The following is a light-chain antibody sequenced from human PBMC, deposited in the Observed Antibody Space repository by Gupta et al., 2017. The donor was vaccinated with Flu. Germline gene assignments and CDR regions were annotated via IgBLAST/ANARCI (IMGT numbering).Light chain of an antibody. CDR3: QQQNIYPRT. V-gene: IGKV1-9*01. Sequence: LTWYQKKPGKAPKLLMYDASILQSGVPSRFSGSGSETEFTLTISSLQPEDFATYYCQQQNIYPRTFGQGTKVEIK. CDR2: DAS. J-gene: IGKJ1*01.